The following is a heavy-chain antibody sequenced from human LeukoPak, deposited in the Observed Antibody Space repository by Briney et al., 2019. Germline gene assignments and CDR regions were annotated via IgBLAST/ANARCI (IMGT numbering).Heavy chain of an antibody. V-gene: IGHV3-66*04. CDR2: IYPDGNT. J-gene: IGHJ4*02. CDR3: ARRGHGYGSPFDY. CDR1: GFTVSSNY. Sequence: GGSLRLSCAASGFTVSSNYMNWVRQAPGKGLEWVSMIYPDGNTFYTNSEKGRFTISRDNSKNTLVLQMSSLRAEDTAVYYCARRGHGYGSPFDYWSQGTLVTVSS. D-gene: IGHD5-18*01.